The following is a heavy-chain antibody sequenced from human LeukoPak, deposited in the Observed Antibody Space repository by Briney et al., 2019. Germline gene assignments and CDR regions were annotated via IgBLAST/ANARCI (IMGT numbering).Heavy chain of an antibody. CDR1: GDSVSNNRAA. J-gene: IGHJ4*02. D-gene: IGHD3-16*02. V-gene: IGHV6-1*01. CDR2: THYRSKWYN. CDR3: ARVGDMITFGGVIVEGYFDY. Sequence: SQTLSLTCAISGDSVSNNRAAWHWIRQSPSRGLEWLGRTHYRSKWYNDYAVSVKSRITINPDTSKNQFSLQLNSVTPEDTAVYYCARVGDMITFGGVIVEGYFDYWGQGTLVTVSS.